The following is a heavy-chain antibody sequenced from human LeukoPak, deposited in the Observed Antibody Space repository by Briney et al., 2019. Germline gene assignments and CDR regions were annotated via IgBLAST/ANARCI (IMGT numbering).Heavy chain of an antibody. Sequence: PSETLSLTCAVYGGSFSGYYWSWIRQPPGKGLEWIGEINHSGSTNYNPSLKSRVTISVDTSKNQFSLKLSSVTAADTAVYYCARVGGRFSSSSKDYWGQGTQVTVSS. J-gene: IGHJ4*02. CDR1: GGSFSGYY. CDR3: ARVGGRFSSSSKDY. D-gene: IGHD6-6*01. CDR2: INHSGST. V-gene: IGHV4-34*01.